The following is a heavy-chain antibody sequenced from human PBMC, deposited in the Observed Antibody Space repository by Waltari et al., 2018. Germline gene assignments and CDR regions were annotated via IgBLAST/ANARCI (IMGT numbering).Heavy chain of an antibody. CDR1: GFTFSDHW. V-gene: IGHV3-74*03. CDR2: INAGGTRI. CDR3: ASLYCGRDCYPR. D-gene: IGHD2-21*01. J-gene: IGHJ4*02. Sequence: EVQLVESGGGLVQPGGSLRLSCAASGFTFSDHWMHWVRQDPGNGLVWVSGINAGGTRISYADSVRGRFTVSRDNAKSTLYLQMNSLRAEDTALYYCASLYCGRDCYPRWGQGTLVTVSS.